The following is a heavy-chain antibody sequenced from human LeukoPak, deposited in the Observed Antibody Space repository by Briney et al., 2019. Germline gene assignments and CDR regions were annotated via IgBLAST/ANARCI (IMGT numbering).Heavy chain of an antibody. D-gene: IGHD2-2*01. CDR3: ARSRPMPPDAFDI. V-gene: IGHV4-39*07. Sequence: PSETLSLTCTVSGGSISSSSYYWGWIRQPPGKGLEWIGSIYYSGSTNYNPSLKSRVTISVDTSKNQFSLKLSSVTAADTAVYYCARSRPMPPDAFDIWGQGTMVTVSS. J-gene: IGHJ3*02. CDR1: GGSISSSSYY. CDR2: IYYSGST.